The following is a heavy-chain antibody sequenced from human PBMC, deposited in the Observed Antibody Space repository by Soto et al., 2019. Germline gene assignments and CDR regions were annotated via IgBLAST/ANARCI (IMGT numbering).Heavy chain of an antibody. CDR1: GGSIGTGAYY. CDR3: ARIRSGVGYNWFDP. J-gene: IGHJ5*02. D-gene: IGHD3-16*01. CDR2: IYYSGST. Sequence: PSETLSLTCIVSGGSIGTGAYYWTWIRQLPGKGLEWIGHIYYSGSTYYNSSLKSRVTISVDTPKNQFSLKLNSVTAADTAVYYCARIRSGVGYNWFDPWGQGTMVTVYS. V-gene: IGHV4-31*03.